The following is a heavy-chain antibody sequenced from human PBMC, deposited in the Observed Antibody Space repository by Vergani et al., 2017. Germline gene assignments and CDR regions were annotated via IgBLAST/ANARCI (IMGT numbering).Heavy chain of an antibody. D-gene: IGHD4-17*01. CDR1: GFSFRGHG. J-gene: IGHJ4*02. Sequence: QVHLVESGGGVVQPGRSLTLSCVASGFSFRGHGMHWVRQAPGKGLEWVAMISYDGDRRYYGDFARGRFTISRDSPKTLYLQMNSLRVEDTAMYFCAKDLSYGTAWPHCDSRGQGTLVTVSS. CDR2: ISYDGDRR. V-gene: IGHV3-30*18. CDR3: AKDLSYGTAWPHCDS.